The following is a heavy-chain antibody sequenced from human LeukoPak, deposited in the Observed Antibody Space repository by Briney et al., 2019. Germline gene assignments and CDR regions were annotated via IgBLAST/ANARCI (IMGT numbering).Heavy chain of an antibody. D-gene: IGHD6-6*01. CDR1: GGSLRGHS. V-gene: IGHV4-59*11. CDR3: ARDKGQSGSSGIYESYMDV. CDR2: FYIGRTT. J-gene: IGHJ6*03. Sequence: SETLSLTCSVSGGSLRGHSWSWIRQPPGQGLEYIGDFYIGRTTNYNRSLKSRVTISLDTSKRQLSLTVNFVTAADTAVYYCARDKGQSGSSGIYESYMDVWGPGTTVIVSS.